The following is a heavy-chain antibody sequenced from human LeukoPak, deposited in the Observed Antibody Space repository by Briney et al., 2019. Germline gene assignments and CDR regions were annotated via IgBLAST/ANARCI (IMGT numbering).Heavy chain of an antibody. CDR3: ARWGDEAY. CDR1: GYTFTNYG. Sequence: ASVTVSFKGSGYTFTNYGVSWVRQAPRQGLEWMGWISAYNGNTNYAQKFKDRVALSTESSTSTAYMELRGLTSDDTAVYYCARWGDEAYWGQGTLVIVSS. J-gene: IGHJ4*02. CDR2: ISAYNGNT. D-gene: IGHD3-10*01. V-gene: IGHV1-18*01.